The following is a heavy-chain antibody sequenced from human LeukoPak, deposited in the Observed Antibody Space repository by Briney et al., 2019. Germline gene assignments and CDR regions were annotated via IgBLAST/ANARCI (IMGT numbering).Heavy chain of an antibody. J-gene: IGHJ4*02. D-gene: IGHD6-6*01. Sequence: ASVKVSCKASGYTFTSYDINWVRQATGQGLEWMGWMNPNSGNTAYAQKFQGRVTITRNTSISTAYMELSSLRSEDTAVYYCARYHSSSFDYWGQGTLVTVSS. CDR2: MNPNSGNT. CDR1: GYTFTSYD. CDR3: ARYHSSSFDY. V-gene: IGHV1-8*03.